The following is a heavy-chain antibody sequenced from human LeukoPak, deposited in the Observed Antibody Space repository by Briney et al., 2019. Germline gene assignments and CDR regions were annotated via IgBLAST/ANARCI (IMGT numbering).Heavy chain of an antibody. D-gene: IGHD2-21*02. CDR1: GGTFSSHA. CDR2: IVPVFDII. Sequence: SVKVSRKASGGTFSSHAITWVRQAPGQGLEWRGRIVPVFDIINYAQKFQGRVTITADKSTSTAYMELSSLRSEDTAVYYCASPPILRNCGGDCYYYYGMDVWGQGTTVTVSS. CDR3: ASPPILRNCGGDCYYYYGMDV. V-gene: IGHV1-69*04. J-gene: IGHJ6*02.